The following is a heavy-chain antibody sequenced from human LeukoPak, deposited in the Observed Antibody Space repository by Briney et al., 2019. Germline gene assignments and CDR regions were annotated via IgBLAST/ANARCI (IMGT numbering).Heavy chain of an antibody. V-gene: IGHV3-21*01. Sequence: KPGGSLRLSCAASGFTFSSYSMNWVRQAPGKGLEWVSSISSSSSYISYADSVKGRFTISRDNAKNSLYLQMNSLRAEDTAVYYCARDISGIAVAFDYWGQGTLVTVSS. CDR1: GFTFSSYS. D-gene: IGHD6-19*01. J-gene: IGHJ4*02. CDR3: ARDISGIAVAFDY. CDR2: ISSSSSYI.